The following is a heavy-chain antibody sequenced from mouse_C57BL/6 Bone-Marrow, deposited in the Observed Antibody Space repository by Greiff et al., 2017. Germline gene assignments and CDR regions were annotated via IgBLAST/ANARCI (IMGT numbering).Heavy chain of an antibody. Sequence: EVMLVESGEGLVKPGGSLKLSCAASGFTFSSYAMSWVRQTPEKRLEWVAYISSGGDYIYYADTVKGRFTISRDNARNTLYLQMSSLKSEDTTMYYCTRVLLGFDYWAQGTTLTVSS. CDR2: ISSGGDYI. CDR3: TRVLLGFDY. V-gene: IGHV5-9-1*02. J-gene: IGHJ2*01. CDR1: GFTFSSYA. D-gene: IGHD4-1*01.